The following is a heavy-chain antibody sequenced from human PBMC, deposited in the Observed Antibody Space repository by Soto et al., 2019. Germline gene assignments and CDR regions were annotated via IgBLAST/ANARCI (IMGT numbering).Heavy chain of an antibody. CDR2: ISGSGGST. V-gene: IGHV3-23*01. CDR3: AKSDTSMVAAPLDY. CDR1: RFTFSSYA. J-gene: IGHJ4*02. D-gene: IGHD5-18*01. Sequence: EVQLLESGGGLVQPGGSLRLCCAASRFTFSSYAMSWVRQAPGKGLEWVSAISGSGGSTYYADSVKGRFTISRDSSKNTLYLQMNSLRAEDTAVSYCAKSDTSMVAAPLDYWGQGTLVTVSS.